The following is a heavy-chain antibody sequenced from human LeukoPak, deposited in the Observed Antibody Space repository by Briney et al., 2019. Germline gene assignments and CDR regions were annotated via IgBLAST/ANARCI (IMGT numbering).Heavy chain of an antibody. Sequence: PSQTLSLTCTVSGGSINSGNYYWSWIRQPAGKGLEWIGRIYTSGSTNSHPSLRTRVAISVDTSRNQFSLKLSSVTAADTAVYYCALGASYDSDDAFDIWGQGTMVTVSS. CDR1: GGSINSGNYY. V-gene: IGHV4-61*02. CDR3: ALGASYDSDDAFDI. J-gene: IGHJ3*02. D-gene: IGHD3-3*01. CDR2: IYTSGST.